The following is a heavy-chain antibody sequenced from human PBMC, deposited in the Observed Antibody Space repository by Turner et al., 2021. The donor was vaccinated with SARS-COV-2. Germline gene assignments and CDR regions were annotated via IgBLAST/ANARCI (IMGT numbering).Heavy chain of an antibody. CDR1: GGSMNSNY. CDR3: ARETVNNWVDP. CDR2: IYYRGST. J-gene: IGHJ5*02. D-gene: IGHD2-21*02. Sequence: QVQLQESGPRLVKPLETRSLTCTVSGGSMNSNYWRWIRQPPGKRLEWIGYIYYRGSTNYNPSLKSRVTISVDTSKNQFSLNLTSVTAADTAIYYCARETVNNWVDPWGQGTLVTVSS. V-gene: IGHV4-59*01.